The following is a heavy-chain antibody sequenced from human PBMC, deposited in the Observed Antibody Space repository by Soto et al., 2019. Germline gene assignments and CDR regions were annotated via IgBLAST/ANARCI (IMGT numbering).Heavy chain of an antibody. V-gene: IGHV3-30*18. CDR1: GFTFSSYG. CDR2: ISYDGSNK. J-gene: IGHJ6*02. CDR3: AKDLKGKRRYSGYDLAWEEDYYYYYGMDV. Sequence: PGGSLRLSCAASGFTFSSYGMHWVRQAPGKGLEWVAVISYDGSNKYYADSVKGRFTISRDNSKNTLYLQMNSLRAEDTAVYYCAKDLKGKRRYSGYDLAWEEDYYYYYGMDVWGQGTTVTVSS. D-gene: IGHD5-12*01.